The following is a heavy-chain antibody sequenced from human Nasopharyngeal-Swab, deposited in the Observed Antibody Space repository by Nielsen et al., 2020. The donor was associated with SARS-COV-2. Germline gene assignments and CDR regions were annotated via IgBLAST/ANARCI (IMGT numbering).Heavy chain of an antibody. D-gene: IGHD2-2*01. J-gene: IGHJ6*03. V-gene: IGHV4-34*01. CDR1: GSSSIAYY. CDR3: ARVNNGGGIVPASYSFFMDV. Sequence: SEPLSLTFDLNGSSSIAYYCGWSPQPPGKGLEWIGDIHRIENTNYNPALKSRVIMSVATSKDEFSLKLTSVTAADTAIYFCARVNNGGGIVPASYSFFMDVWGKGTSVAVSS. CDR2: IHRIENT.